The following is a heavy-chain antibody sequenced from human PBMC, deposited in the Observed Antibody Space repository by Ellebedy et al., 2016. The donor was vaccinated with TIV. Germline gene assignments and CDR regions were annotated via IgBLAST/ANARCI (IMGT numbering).Heavy chain of an antibody. CDR1: GFTFNSYS. D-gene: IGHD2-2*01. CDR3: ARVEPFYCSSTSCKNLGSDY. Sequence: ESLKISXAASGFTFNSYSMNWVRQAPGKGLEWVSSISSSSSYIYYADSVKGRFTISRDNAKNSLYLQMNSLRAEDTAVYYCARVEPFYCSSTSCKNLGSDYWGQGTLVTVSS. V-gene: IGHV3-21*01. CDR2: ISSSSSYI. J-gene: IGHJ4*02.